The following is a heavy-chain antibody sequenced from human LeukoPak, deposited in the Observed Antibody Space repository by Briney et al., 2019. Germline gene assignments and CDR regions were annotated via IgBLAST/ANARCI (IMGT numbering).Heavy chain of an antibody. D-gene: IGHD7-27*01. CDR1: GFTFSNYW. Sequence: GGSLRLSCAASGFTFSNYWMSWVRQAPGKGLEWVANINKDGGEKYYVDSVKGRFTISRDNAKNSLYLQMNSLRAEDTAVYYCAKDGGLWVSAHWGDSWGRGTLVTVSS. J-gene: IGHJ4*02. CDR2: INKDGGEK. CDR3: AKDGGLWVSAHWGDS. V-gene: IGHV3-7*03.